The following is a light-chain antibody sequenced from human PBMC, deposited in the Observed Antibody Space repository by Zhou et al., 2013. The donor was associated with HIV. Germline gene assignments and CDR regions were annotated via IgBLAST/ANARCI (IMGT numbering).Light chain of an antibody. CDR1: QDISNY. J-gene: IGKJ1*01. Sequence: DIQMTQSPSTLSASVGDRVIITCQASQDISNYLNWYQQKPGRAPKLLIYDASNLETGVTSRFSGSGSGTDFTFTISSLQPEDIATYYCQQCDNLPWTFGQGTKVEIK. CDR3: QQCDNLPWT. CDR2: DAS. V-gene: IGKV1-33*01.